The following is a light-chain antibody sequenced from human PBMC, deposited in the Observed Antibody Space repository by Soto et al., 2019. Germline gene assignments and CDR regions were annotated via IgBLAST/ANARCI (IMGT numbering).Light chain of an antibody. CDR3: QQYYMWPLT. J-gene: IGKJ4*01. CDR1: QTINSY. V-gene: IGKV3-15*01. CDR2: GVS. Sequence: EIVMTQSPATLSVSPGERAALSCWASQTINSYLAWYQQKPGQAPRLLMYGVSTRATGIPARFSGGESGTEFTLTISSLESEDFAVYFCQQYYMWPLTFGGGTKVEIK.